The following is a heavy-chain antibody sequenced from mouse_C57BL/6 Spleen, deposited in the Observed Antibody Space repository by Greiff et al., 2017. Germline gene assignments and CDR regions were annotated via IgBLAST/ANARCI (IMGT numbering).Heavy chain of an antibody. CDR2: IDPSDSYT. CDR3: ARLDGSSLDY. CDR1: GYTFTSYW. V-gene: IGHV1-69*01. D-gene: IGHD1-1*01. Sequence: VQLQQPGAELVMPGASVKLSCKASGYTFTSYWMHWVKQRPGQGLEWIGEIDPSDSYTNYNQKFKGKSTLTVDKSSSTAYMQLSSLTSEDSAVYYCARLDGSSLDYWGQGTTLTVSS. J-gene: IGHJ2*01.